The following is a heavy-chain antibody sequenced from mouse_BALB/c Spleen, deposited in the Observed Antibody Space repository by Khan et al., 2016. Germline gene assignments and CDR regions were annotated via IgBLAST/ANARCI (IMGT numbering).Heavy chain of an antibody. V-gene: IGHV5-4*02. J-gene: IGHJ3*01. CDR3: AREGLRLGFAY. Sequence: EVELVESGGGLVKPGGSLKLSCAASGFTFSDYYMYWVRQTPEKRLEWVATISDGGSYTYYPDSVKGRFTISRDNAKNNLYLQMSSLKSEDTAMYYCAREGLRLGFAYWGQGTLVTVSA. CDR2: ISDGGSYT. D-gene: IGHD2-4*01. CDR1: GFTFSDYY.